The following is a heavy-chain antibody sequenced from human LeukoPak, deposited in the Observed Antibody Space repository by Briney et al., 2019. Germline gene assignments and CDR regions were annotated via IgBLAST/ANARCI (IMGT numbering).Heavy chain of an antibody. CDR1: GFTFSTYW. J-gene: IGHJ4*02. D-gene: IGHD3-16*01. CDR2: IKEDGGEQ. CDR3: ATRRGGY. V-gene: IGHV3-7*01. Sequence: GGSLRLSCAASGFTFSTYWMTWVRQTPGKGLEWVANIKEDGGEQNYVDSVEGRFTISRDNTKNSVYLQMNSLRAEDSAVYYCATRRGGYWGQGTLVTVSS.